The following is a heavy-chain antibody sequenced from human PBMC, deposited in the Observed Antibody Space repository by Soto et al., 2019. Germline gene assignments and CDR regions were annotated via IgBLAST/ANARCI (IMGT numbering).Heavy chain of an antibody. J-gene: IGHJ4*02. D-gene: IGHD4-17*01. V-gene: IGHV3-23*01. CDR2: ISGSGGST. Sequence: VGSLRLSCAASGFTFSSYAMSWVRQAPGKGLEWVSAISGSGGSTYYADSVKDRFTISRDNSKNTLYLQMNSLRAEDTAVYYCAKDPGPETTVKTGYFDYWGQGTLVTVSS. CDR1: GFTFSSYA. CDR3: AKDPGPETTVKTGYFDY.